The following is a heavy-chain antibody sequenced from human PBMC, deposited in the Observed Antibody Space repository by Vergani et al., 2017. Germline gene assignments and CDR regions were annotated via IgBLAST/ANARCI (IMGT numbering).Heavy chain of an antibody. J-gene: IGHJ4*02. CDR1: GFTFSNAW. CDR3: ARGRSGGDY. D-gene: IGHD6-19*01. CDR2: INHSGST. V-gene: IGHV4-4*02. Sequence: VQLVESGGGLVKPGGSLRLSCAASGFTFSNAWMSWVRQAPGKGLEWVGEINHSGSTNYNPSLKSRVTISVDTSKNQFSLKLSSVTAADTAVYYCARGRSGGDYWGQGTLVTVSS.